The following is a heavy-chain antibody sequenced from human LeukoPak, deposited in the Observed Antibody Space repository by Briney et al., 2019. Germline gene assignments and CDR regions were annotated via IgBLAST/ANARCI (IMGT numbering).Heavy chain of an antibody. D-gene: IGHD6-19*01. CDR3: ARELSAGAFDI. CDR1: GFTFSDYY. V-gene: IGHV3-11*01. J-gene: IGHJ3*02. CDR2: ISSSGSTI. Sequence: GGSLRLSCAASGFTFSDYYMSWIRQAPGKGLEWVSYISSSGSTIYYADSVRGRFTISRDNAKNSPYLQMNSLRAEDTAVYYCARELSAGAFDIWGQGTMVTVSS.